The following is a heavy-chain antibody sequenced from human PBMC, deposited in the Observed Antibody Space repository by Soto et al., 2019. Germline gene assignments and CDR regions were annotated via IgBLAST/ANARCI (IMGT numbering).Heavy chain of an antibody. CDR1: GYTFFDYG. CDR2: ISVKNGDT. V-gene: IGHV1-18*01. Sequence: QVQLVQSGAEVKKPGASVKVSCKASGYTFFDYGVSWVRQAPGQGLEWMAWISVKNGDTNYAQKFQGRVTMTTDTATNTAHMEVRSLRSDATAVYYCARGVPERADYSHYMDVWGTGTTVTVSS. J-gene: IGHJ6*03. CDR3: ARGVPERADYSHYMDV.